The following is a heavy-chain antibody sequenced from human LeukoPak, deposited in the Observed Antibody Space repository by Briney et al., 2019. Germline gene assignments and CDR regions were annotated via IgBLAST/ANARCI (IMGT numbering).Heavy chain of an antibody. V-gene: IGHV3-11*04. CDR1: GFTFSDYY. D-gene: IGHD3-9*01. CDR3: ARSGKIYFDWLLDY. CDR2: IGRSGTTI. J-gene: IGHJ4*02. Sequence: KPWGVLRLSCAASGFTFSDYYMSWIRQVPGKGLEWVSYIGRSGTTIHCADSVKGRFTISWDNAKKSLYLQMNSLRAEDTAVYYCARSGKIYFDWLLDYWGQGTLVTVSS.